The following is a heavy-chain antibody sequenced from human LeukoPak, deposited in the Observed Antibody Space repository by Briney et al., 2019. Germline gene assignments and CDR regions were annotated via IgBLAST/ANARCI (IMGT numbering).Heavy chain of an antibody. D-gene: IGHD4-17*01. CDR2: IYYSGST. J-gene: IGHJ4*02. Sequence: SETLSLTCTVSGGSISSYYWSWIRQPPGKGLEWIGYIYYSGSTNYNPSLKSRVTISVDTSKNQFSLKLSSVTAADTAVYYCARDRGDSTPFDYWGQGTLVTVSS. V-gene: IGHV4-59*01. CDR1: GGSISSYY. CDR3: ARDRGDSTPFDY.